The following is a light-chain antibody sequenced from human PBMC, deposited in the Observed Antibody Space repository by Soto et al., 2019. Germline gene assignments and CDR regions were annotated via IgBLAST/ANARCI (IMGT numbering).Light chain of an antibody. Sequence: EIVLTQSPVTLSLSPGERATLSCRASQSVSSYLAWYQQKPGQAPRLLIYDASNRATGIPARFSGSGSGTDFTLTIDNLEPEDFAVYYCQQRSNWPPITFGQVTRLEIK. CDR1: QSVSSY. V-gene: IGKV3-11*01. CDR2: DAS. J-gene: IGKJ5*01. CDR3: QQRSNWPPIT.